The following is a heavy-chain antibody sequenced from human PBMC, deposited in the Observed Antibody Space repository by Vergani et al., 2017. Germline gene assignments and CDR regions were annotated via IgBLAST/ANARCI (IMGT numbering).Heavy chain of an antibody. J-gene: IGHJ4*02. Sequence: QVQLAESGGGRVQPGRSLRLSCAASGFSFSSHAIHWVRQAPGKGLEWVAVISNDGSKKYYADSVKGRFTISRDNSKNTLDLQMNSLRPEDTATYYCVKDAGSYENFFDSWGQGTLVTVSS. V-gene: IGHV3-30*18. CDR2: ISNDGSKK. CDR1: GFSFSSHA. CDR3: VKDAGSYENFFDS. D-gene: IGHD1-26*01.